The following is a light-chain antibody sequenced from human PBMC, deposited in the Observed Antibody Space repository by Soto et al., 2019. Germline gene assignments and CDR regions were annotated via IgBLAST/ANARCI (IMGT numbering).Light chain of an antibody. V-gene: IGLV2-14*01. Sequence: QPVLTQPASVSGSPGQSITISCTGTPSDIGNYNYVSWYQQHPDKAPKLIIYGVSNRPSGVSNRFSASKSGNAASLTISGLQAEDEADYYCSSYTAYTTLWVFGGGTKLTVL. CDR1: PSDIGNYNY. CDR2: GVS. J-gene: IGLJ3*02. CDR3: SSYTAYTTLWV.